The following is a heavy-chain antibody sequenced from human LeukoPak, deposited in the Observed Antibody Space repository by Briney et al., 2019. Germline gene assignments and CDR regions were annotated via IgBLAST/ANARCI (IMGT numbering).Heavy chain of an antibody. V-gene: IGHV4-59*01. Sequence: SETLSLTCTVSGGSISSYYWSWIRQPPGKGLEWIGYIYYSGSTNYNPSLKSRVTISVDTSKNQFSLELSSATAADTAVYYCARSPIVATMDWYFDLWGRGTLVTVSS. CDR1: GGSISSYY. CDR2: IYYSGST. CDR3: ARSPIVATMDWYFDL. D-gene: IGHD5-12*01. J-gene: IGHJ2*01.